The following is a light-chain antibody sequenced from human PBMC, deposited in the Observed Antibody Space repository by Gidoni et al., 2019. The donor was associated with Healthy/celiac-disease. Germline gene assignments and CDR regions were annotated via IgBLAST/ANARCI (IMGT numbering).Light chain of an antibody. J-gene: IGLJ2*01. CDR1: SSDVGGYNY. CDR2: EVS. CDR3: SSYTSSSTLL. Sequence: QSALTQPASVSGSPGQSITISCTGTSSDVGGYNYVSWYQQHPGKAPKLMIYEVSNRPSGVSLRFSGSKSGNTASLTISGLQAEDEADYYCSSYTSSSTLLFGGGTKLTVL. V-gene: IGLV2-14*01.